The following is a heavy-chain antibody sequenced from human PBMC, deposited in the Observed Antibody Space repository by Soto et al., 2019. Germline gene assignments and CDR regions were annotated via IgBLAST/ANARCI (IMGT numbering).Heavy chain of an antibody. V-gene: IGHV3-23*01. D-gene: IGHD2-8*01. CDR3: AKEIFAAAYAATSAFDL. CDR1: GFTFSSHA. J-gene: IGHJ4*02. CDR2: VDGSGGDT. Sequence: PGGSLRLSCAASGFTFSSHAMGWLRQAPGTGQEWVAFVDGSGGDTSYADSVKGRFTISRDNSDNSLFLHMNSLRAEDTGRYFCAKEIFAAAYAATSAFDLWGQGTLVTAPQ.